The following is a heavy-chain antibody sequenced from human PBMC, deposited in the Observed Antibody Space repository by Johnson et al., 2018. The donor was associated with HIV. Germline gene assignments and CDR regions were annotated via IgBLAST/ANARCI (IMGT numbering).Heavy chain of an antibody. CDR2: ISYDGSNK. D-gene: IGHD5-24*01. CDR3: AKPLEMATISDAFDI. V-gene: IGHV3-30-3*02. CDR1: GFTFSSYA. Sequence: QVQVVESGGGVVQPGRSLRLSCAASGFTFSSYAMHWVRQAPGKGLEWVAVISYDGSNKYYADSVKGRFTISRDNSKNTLYLQMNSLRAEDTAVYYCAKPLEMATISDAFDIWGQGTMVTVSS. J-gene: IGHJ3*02.